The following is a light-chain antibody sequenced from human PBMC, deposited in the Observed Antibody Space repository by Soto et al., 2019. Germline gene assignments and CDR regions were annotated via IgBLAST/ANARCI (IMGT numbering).Light chain of an antibody. CDR3: QQYNNWPT. V-gene: IGKV3-15*01. J-gene: IGKJ4*01. Sequence: ELVLTQSPGTLSLSPGEIATLSCRASQSVRSNLAWYQQQPGRAPRLLIYGASAGATGIPGRFSGSGSGTEFTLTISSLQSEDFALYYCQQYNNWPTFGGGTKVDIK. CDR2: GAS. CDR1: QSVRSN.